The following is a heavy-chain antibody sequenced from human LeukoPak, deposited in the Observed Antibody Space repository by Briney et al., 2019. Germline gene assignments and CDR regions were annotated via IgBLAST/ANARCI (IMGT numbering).Heavy chain of an antibody. CDR1: GFTFSNYE. CDR3: ARDSGGHSGSFYLDY. Sequence: GGSLRLSCAASGFTFSNYEVHWVRQAPGKGLEWMATISYDGINEYYADSVKGRFTISRDNSKNTLYLQMNSLRVEDTAVYYCARDSGGHSGSFYLDYWGQGTLVTVSS. CDR2: ISYDGINE. V-gene: IGHV3-30-3*01. D-gene: IGHD1-26*01. J-gene: IGHJ4*02.